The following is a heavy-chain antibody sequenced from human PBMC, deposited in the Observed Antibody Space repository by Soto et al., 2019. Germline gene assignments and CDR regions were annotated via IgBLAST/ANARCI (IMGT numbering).Heavy chain of an antibody. D-gene: IGHD2-15*01. J-gene: IGHJ4*02. Sequence: QVQLVESGGGVVQPGRSLRLSCAASGFTFSSYGMHWVRQAPGKGLEWVAVISYDGSNKYYADSVKGRFTISRDNSKNTLYLQMNSLRAEDTAVYYCAKVPLPGYCSGGSCYSFDYWGQGTLVTVSS. CDR2: ISYDGSNK. V-gene: IGHV3-30*18. CDR1: GFTFSSYG. CDR3: AKVPLPGYCSGGSCYSFDY.